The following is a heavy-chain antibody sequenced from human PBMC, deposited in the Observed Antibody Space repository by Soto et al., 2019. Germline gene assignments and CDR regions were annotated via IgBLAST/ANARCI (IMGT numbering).Heavy chain of an antibody. CDR1: GFTFSSYS. CDR3: AKADYLRIPDYAMDV. V-gene: IGHV3-48*01. Sequence: EVQLVESGGGLVQPGGSLRLSCAASGFTFSSYSMNWVRQAPGKGLEWVSYISTASSTIYYADSVKGRFTISRDNAKNSLYLQMNRMSAEATAVYYCAKADYLRIPDYAMDVWGQGTTVTVSS. D-gene: IGHD4-17*01. J-gene: IGHJ6*02. CDR2: ISTASSTI.